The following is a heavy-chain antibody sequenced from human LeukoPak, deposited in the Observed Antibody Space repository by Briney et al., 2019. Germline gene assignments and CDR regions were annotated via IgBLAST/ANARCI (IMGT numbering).Heavy chain of an antibody. CDR1: GFTFSSYG. CDR3: ARDRDYAAEYYFDY. V-gene: IGHV3-33*01. CDR2: IWYDGSNK. J-gene: IGHJ4*02. Sequence: GGSLRPSCAASGFTFSSYGMHWVRQAPGKGLEWVAVIWYDGSNKYYADSVKGRFTISRDNAKNSLYLQMNSLRAEDTAVYYCARDRDYAAEYYFDYWGQGTLVTVSS. D-gene: IGHD3-16*01.